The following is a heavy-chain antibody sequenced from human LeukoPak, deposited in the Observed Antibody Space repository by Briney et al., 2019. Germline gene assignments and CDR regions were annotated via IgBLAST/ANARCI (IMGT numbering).Heavy chain of an antibody. CDR3: ARVRCSSTSCYNWFDH. CDR1: GYTFTGYY. J-gene: IGHJ5*02. Sequence: ASVKVSCKASGYTFTGYYMHWVRQAPGQGLEWMGWINPNSGGTNYAQKFQGRVTMTRDTSISTAYMELSRLRSDDTAVYYCARVRCSSTSCYNWFDHWGQGTLLTVSS. D-gene: IGHD2-2*01. V-gene: IGHV1-2*02. CDR2: INPNSGGT.